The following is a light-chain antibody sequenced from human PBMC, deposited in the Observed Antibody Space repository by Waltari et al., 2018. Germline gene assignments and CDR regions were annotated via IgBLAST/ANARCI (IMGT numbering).Light chain of an antibody. CDR2: GVS. CDR3: QQYNNWPRS. J-gene: IGKJ5*01. Sequence: EIVMTQSPATLSVSPGGSATLSCRASQSVSSNLAWYQQKPGQAPRLLIYGVSTRATGIPTRFSGSGSGTEFTLTISSLQSEDFAVYYCQQYNNWPRSFGQGTRLEIK. CDR1: QSVSSN. V-gene: IGKV3-15*01.